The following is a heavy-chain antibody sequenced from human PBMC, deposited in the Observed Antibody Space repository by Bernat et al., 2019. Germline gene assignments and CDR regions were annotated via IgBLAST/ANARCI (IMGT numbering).Heavy chain of an antibody. CDR3: ARNQWLVRDAFDI. D-gene: IGHD6-19*01. CDR1: GLTFVGFW. J-gene: IGHJ3*02. CDR2: IKQDGREK. Sequence: VQLVESGGGVVQPGGSLGLSCEASGLTFVGFWMGWVRQAPGKGLGWLANIKQDGREKYYVDSVKGRFTISRDNAKNSLYLQMNSLRAEDTAVYYCARNQWLVRDAFDIWGQGTMVTVSS. V-gene: IGHV3-7*01.